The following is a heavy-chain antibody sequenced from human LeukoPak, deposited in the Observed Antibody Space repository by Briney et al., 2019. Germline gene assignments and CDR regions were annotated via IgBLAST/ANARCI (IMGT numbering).Heavy chain of an antibody. J-gene: IGHJ3*02. CDR1: GFTFGDYA. CDR3: TREATYYYDSSGHDAFDI. V-gene: IGHV3-49*04. CDR2: IRSKAYGGTT. Sequence: PGGSLRLSCTASGFTFGDYAMSWVRQAPGKGLEWVGFIRSKAYGGTTEYAASVKGRFTISRDDSKSIAYLQMNSLKTEDTAVYYCTREATYYYDSSGHDAFDIWGQGTMVTVSS. D-gene: IGHD3-22*01.